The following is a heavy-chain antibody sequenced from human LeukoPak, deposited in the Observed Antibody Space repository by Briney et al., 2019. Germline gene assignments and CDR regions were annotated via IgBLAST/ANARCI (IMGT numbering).Heavy chain of an antibody. V-gene: IGHV3-7*01. J-gene: IGHJ6*02. CDR3: AVSLGGWYYYGMDV. CDR1: GFTFSSYW. D-gene: IGHD6-19*01. CDR2: IKQDGSEK. Sequence: GGSLRLSCAASGFTFSSYWMSWVRQAPGKGLEWVANIKQDGSEKYYVDSVKGRFTISRDNAKNSLYLQMNSLRAEDTAVYYCAVSLGGWYYYGMDVWGHGTTVTVSS.